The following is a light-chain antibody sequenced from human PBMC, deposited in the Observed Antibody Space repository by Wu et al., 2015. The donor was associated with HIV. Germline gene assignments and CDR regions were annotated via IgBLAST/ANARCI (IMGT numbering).Light chain of an antibody. CDR1: QGISNF. CDR3: QQFNSYPHT. J-gene: IGKJ4*01. CDR2: AAS. Sequence: DRVTITCRASQGISNFFSLVSAETWETPKVLIYAASTLQSGVPSRFSGSGSGTDFTLTISSLEPPDFATYYCQQFNSYPHTFGGGTKVEI. V-gene: IGKV1-13*02.